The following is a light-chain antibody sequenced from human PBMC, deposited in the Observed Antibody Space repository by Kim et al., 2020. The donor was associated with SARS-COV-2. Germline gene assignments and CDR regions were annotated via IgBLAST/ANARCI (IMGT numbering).Light chain of an antibody. V-gene: IGLV3-19*01. CDR1: SLRDYY. Sequence: ALGQTVRITCKGDSLRDYYASWYQQKSGQAPVVVIHGKNNRPSGIPDRFSGSASGNTASLTITGAQAEDEADYYCTSRDISGNHLVFGGGTQLTVL. J-gene: IGLJ2*01. CDR3: TSRDISGNHLV. CDR2: GKN.